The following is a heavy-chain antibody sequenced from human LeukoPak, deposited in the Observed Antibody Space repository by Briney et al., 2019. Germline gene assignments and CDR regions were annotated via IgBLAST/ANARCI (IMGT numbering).Heavy chain of an antibody. V-gene: IGHV4-39*01. D-gene: IGHD3-10*01. CDR2: IYYSGST. Sequence: PSESLSLTCTVSGGSISSSTYYWGWIRRPPGKRLEWIGSIYYSGSTYYNPSLKSRVTVSVDTSKNQFSLKLSSVTAADTAVYYCVRGSTSRHYQYWGQGTLVTVS. CDR3: VRGSTSRHYQY. J-gene: IGHJ4*02. CDR1: GGSISSSTYY.